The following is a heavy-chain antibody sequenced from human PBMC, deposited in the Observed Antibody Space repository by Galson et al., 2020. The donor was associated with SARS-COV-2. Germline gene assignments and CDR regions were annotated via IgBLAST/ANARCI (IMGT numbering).Heavy chain of an antibody. CDR1: GFTVSSNY. D-gene: IGHD6-19*01. V-gene: IGHV3-53*01. J-gene: IGHJ4*02. CDR2: IYSGGST. CDR3: AWKQRVAVAGRRKEFDY. Sequence: GGSLRLSCAASGFTVSSNYMSWVRQAPGKGLEWVSVIYSGGSTYYADSVKGRFTISRDNSKNTLYLQMNSLRAEDTAVYYCAWKQRVAVAGRRKEFDYWGQGTLVTVSS.